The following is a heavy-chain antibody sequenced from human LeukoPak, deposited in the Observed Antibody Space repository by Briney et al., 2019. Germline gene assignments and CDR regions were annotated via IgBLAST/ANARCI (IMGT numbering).Heavy chain of an antibody. V-gene: IGHV4-59*08. Sequence: PSETLSLTCTVSGGSISTYYWSWIRQPPGKGLEWIGYVYYSGSTNYNPSLKSRVTISVDTSKNQFSLKLSSVTAADTAVYYCATLPQVTLVRGVMSWFDPWGQGTLVTVSS. CDR1: GGSISTYY. D-gene: IGHD3-10*01. CDR2: VYYSGST. CDR3: ATLPQVTLVRGVMSWFDP. J-gene: IGHJ5*02.